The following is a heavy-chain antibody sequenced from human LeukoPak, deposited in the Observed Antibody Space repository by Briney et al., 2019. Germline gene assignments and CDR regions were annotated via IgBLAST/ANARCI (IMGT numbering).Heavy chain of an antibody. V-gene: IGHV4-39*01. D-gene: IGHD3-22*01. CDR2: IYYSGST. CDR3: ARRRTRDYYDSSGYYPSFDY. J-gene: IGHJ4*02. CDR1: GGSISCSSYY. Sequence: SETLSLTCTVSGGSISCSSYYWGWIRQPPGKGLEWIGSIYYSGSTYYNPSLKSRVTISVDTSKNQFSLKLSSVTAADTAVYYCARRRTRDYYDSSGYYPSFDYWGKGTLVTVSS.